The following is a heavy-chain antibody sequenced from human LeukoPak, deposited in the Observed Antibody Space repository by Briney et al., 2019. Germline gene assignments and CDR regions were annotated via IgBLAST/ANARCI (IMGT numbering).Heavy chain of an antibody. CDR3: ARVVIAARRPDAFDI. J-gene: IGHJ3*02. CDR1: GYTFTSYG. Sequence: ASVKVSCKASGYTFTSYGISWVRQAPGQGLEWMGGIIPIFGTANYAQKFQGRVTITTDESTSTAYMELSSLRSEDTAVYYCARVVIAARRPDAFDIWGQGTMVTVSS. V-gene: IGHV1-69*05. CDR2: IIPIFGTA. D-gene: IGHD6-6*01.